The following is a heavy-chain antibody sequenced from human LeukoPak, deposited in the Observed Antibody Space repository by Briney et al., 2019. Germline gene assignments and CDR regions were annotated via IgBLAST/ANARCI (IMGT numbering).Heavy chain of an antibody. Sequence: GGSLRLSCAASGFSFSSYGMHWVRQAPGKGLEWVAVIWFDGSEKYYGDSVKGRFTISRDNSKNTLYLQMNSLRAEDTAVYYCARAACYGSFDYWGQGTLVTVSS. J-gene: IGHJ4*02. D-gene: IGHD2-2*01. CDR3: ARAACYGSFDY. CDR1: GFSFSSYG. CDR2: IWFDGSEK. V-gene: IGHV3-33*01.